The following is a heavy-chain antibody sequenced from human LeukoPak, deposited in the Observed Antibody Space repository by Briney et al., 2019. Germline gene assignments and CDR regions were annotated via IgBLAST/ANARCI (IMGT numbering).Heavy chain of an antibody. V-gene: IGHV4-34*01. D-gene: IGHD2-15*01. CDR3: ARDCPNNYFDY. CDR1: GGSFSPYY. J-gene: IGHJ4*02. CDR2: INHSRST. Sequence: PSETLSLTCAVYGGSFSPYYWSWIRQSPDKGLEWIGEINHSRSTNYNPSLKSRVTISVDTSKNQFSLKLSSVTAADTAVYYCARDCPNNYFDYWGQGTLVTVSA.